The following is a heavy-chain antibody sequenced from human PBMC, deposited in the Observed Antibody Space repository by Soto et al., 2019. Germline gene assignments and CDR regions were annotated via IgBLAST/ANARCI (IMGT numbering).Heavy chain of an antibody. CDR3: VRGAGNYLGYYFDY. Sequence: EVQLMESGGGLVQPGGSLRLSCSASGFTFSSYAMHWVRQAPGKGLEYVSAISSNGGSTYYADSVKGRFTISRDNSKNTLYLQMSSLRAEDTTVYYCVRGAGNYLGYYFDYWGQGTLVTVSS. J-gene: IGHJ4*02. CDR1: GFTFSSYA. D-gene: IGHD4-4*01. CDR2: ISSNGGST. V-gene: IGHV3-64D*06.